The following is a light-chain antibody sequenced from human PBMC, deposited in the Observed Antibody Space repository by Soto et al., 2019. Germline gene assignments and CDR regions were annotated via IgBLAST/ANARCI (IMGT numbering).Light chain of an antibody. Sequence: QSVLTQSPSASASLGASVKLTCTLSSGHSSFAIAWHQQQPEKGPRYLMKLNSDGSHTKGDGIPDRFSGSSSGAARYLTISRLQSEDEADYYCQTWGTGIRVFGGGTKVTVL. V-gene: IGLV4-69*01. CDR2: LNSDGSH. CDR3: QTWGTGIRV. CDR1: SGHSSFA. J-gene: IGLJ2*01.